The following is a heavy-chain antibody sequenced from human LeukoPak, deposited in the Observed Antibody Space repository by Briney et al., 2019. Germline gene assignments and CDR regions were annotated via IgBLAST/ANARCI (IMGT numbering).Heavy chain of an antibody. V-gene: IGHV4-30-2*01. Sequence: SETLSLTCTASGDSISSGGYYWSWIRQPPGKGLEWVGHIYYSGSTYYNPSLNSRVTISVDRSQNQFSLQLSSVTAADTAVYYCAREESRSGMDNWGQGTLVTVSS. J-gene: IGHJ4*02. CDR3: AREESRSGMDN. D-gene: IGHD6-19*01. CDR2: IYYSGST. CDR1: GDSISSGGYY.